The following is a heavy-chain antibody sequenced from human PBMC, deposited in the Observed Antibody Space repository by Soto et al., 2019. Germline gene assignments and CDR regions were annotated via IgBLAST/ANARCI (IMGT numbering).Heavy chain of an antibody. CDR2: ISYDGSNK. CDR3: AKDGLRDTVTSSLYMDV. CDR1: GYTFSSYG. J-gene: IGHJ6*03. Sequence: QVQLVESGGGVVQPGRSLRLSCGASGYTFSSYGMHWVRQAPGKGLEWVAVISYDGSNKYYADSVKGRFTISRDNSKNTLYLQMNSLRAEDTAVYYCAKDGLRDTVTSSLYMDVWGKGTTVTVSS. V-gene: IGHV3-30*18. D-gene: IGHD4-17*01.